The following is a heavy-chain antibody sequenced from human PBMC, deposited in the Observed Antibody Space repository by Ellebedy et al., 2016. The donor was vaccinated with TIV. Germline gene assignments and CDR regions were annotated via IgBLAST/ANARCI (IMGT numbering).Heavy chain of an antibody. J-gene: IGHJ4*02. D-gene: IGHD3-9*01. CDR1: GFTFGSCA. Sequence: GESLKISCAASGFTFGSCAMSWVRQAPGRGLEWVAAISNSGSNTYHADSVKGRFTISRDNSRNTLYLQMNSLRAEDTALYYCATHYDVLPGQYRGFEYWGQGTLVTVSS. CDR3: ATHYDVLPGQYRGFEY. V-gene: IGHV3-23*01. CDR2: ISNSGSNT.